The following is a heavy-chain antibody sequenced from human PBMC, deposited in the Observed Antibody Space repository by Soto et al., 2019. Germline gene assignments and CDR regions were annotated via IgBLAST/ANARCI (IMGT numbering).Heavy chain of an antibody. D-gene: IGHD3-22*01. CDR3: ARDRSPAVPPYGYDSSGYYYGHAFDT. V-gene: IGHV1-2*02. Sequence: ASVKVSCKASGYTFTGYYMHWVRQAPGQGLEWMGWINPNSGGTNYAQKFQGRVTMTRDTSISTAYMELSRLRSDDTAVYYCARDRSPAVPPYGYDSSGYYYGHAFDTWGQGTMVTVS. J-gene: IGHJ3*02. CDR1: GYTFTGYY. CDR2: INPNSGGT.